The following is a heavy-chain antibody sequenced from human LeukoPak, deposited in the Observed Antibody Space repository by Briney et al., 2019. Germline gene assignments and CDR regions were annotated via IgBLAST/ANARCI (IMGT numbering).Heavy chain of an antibody. J-gene: IGHJ6*03. CDR1: GYTFNNYG. Sequence: GASVNVSCKASGYTFNNYGITWVRQAPGQGLEWMGWISAYNGYTNYAQKLQGRVTITTDTSTSTAYMELRSLRSDDTAVYYCARVQHIAVAGLYYYYYYMDVWGKGTTVTVSS. V-gene: IGHV1-18*01. D-gene: IGHD6-19*01. CDR3: ARVQHIAVAGLYYYYYYMDV. CDR2: ISAYNGYT.